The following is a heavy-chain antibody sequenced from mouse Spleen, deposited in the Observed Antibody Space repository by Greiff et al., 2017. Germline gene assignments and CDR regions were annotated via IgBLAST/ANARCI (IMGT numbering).Heavy chain of an antibody. CDR1: GYTFTSYW. Sequence: QVQLQQPGAELVKPGASVKLSCKASGYTFTSYWMHWVKQRPGQGLEWIGMIHPNSGSTNYNEKFKSKATLTVDKSSSTAYMQLSSLTSEDSAVYYCARSSYYDGNPYYAMDYWGQGTSVTVSS. V-gene: IGHV1-64*01. CDR2: IHPNSGST. J-gene: IGHJ4*01. CDR3: ARSSYYDGNPYYAMDY. D-gene: IGHD2-1*01.